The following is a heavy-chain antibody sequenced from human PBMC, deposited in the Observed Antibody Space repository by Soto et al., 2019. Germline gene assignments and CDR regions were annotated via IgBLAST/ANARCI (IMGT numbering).Heavy chain of an antibody. V-gene: IGHV4-59*01. Sequence: SETLSLTCTVSGGSISIYYWSWIRHPPGKGLEWIGYIYYSGSTNYNPSLKSRVTISVDTSKNQFSLKLSSVTAADTAVYYCARDGYSSGYNWFDPWGQGTLVTVSS. CDR2: IYYSGST. CDR3: ARDGYSSGYNWFDP. J-gene: IGHJ5*02. CDR1: GGSISIYY. D-gene: IGHD6-19*01.